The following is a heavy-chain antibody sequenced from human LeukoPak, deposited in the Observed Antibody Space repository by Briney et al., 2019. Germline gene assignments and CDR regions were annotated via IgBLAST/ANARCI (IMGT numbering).Heavy chain of an antibody. Sequence: PGGSLRLSCAASGFTFTSYAMSWVRQAPGKGLEWVSTISVSGGSTYYADSVKGRFTISRDNSKNTLYLQMNSLRAEDTAGYYCAKLASGSYLYYFDYWGQGALVTVSS. D-gene: IGHD1-26*01. J-gene: IGHJ4*02. CDR3: AKLASGSYLYYFDY. V-gene: IGHV3-23*01. CDR1: GFTFTSYA. CDR2: ISVSGGST.